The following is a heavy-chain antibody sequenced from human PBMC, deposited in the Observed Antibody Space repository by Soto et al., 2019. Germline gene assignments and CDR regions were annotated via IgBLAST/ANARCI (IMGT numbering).Heavy chain of an antibody. CDR1: GFTFDDYG. Sequence: EVQLVESGGGLVQPGRSLRLSCAASGFTFDDYGMHWVRQAPGKGLEWVAGISWNSGSIGYADSVKGRFTISRDNAKNSLFLQMDSLRPEDTALYYCAKVLGTGSRLFFFEYWGQGTLVTVSS. CDR2: ISWNSGSI. D-gene: IGHD2-15*01. V-gene: IGHV3-9*01. CDR3: AKVLGTGSRLFFFEY. J-gene: IGHJ4*02.